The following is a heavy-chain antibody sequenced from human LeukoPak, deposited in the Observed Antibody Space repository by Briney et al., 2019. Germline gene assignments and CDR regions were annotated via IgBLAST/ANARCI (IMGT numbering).Heavy chain of an antibody. D-gene: IGHD1-26*01. CDR3: ARHSRVRAPQALYRDV. J-gene: IGHJ6*03. CDR1: GYTFTSCG. Sequence: ASVTVSFKASGYTFTSCGISWVRQPPGQGLEWVGWSSSYNGNTNYAQKLQGRDTMTTDTFTSTAYMGLRSVRSEDTAVYYCARHSRVRAPQALYRDVWGKGTAVTVSS. CDR2: SSSYNGNT. V-gene: IGHV1-18*01.